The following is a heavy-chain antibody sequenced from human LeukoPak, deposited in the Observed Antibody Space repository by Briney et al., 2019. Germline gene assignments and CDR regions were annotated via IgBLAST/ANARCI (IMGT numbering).Heavy chain of an antibody. Sequence: KTSETLSLTCTVSGGSISSGSYYWGWIRQPPGKGLEWIGSIYYGGSTYFNPSLKSRVTISLDTSKNQFSLKLSSVTAADTAVYYCARHGETRGANWGSMGYYFDFWGQGTLVTVSS. D-gene: IGHD7-27*01. CDR3: ARHGETRGANWGSMGYYFDF. V-gene: IGHV4-39*01. J-gene: IGHJ4*02. CDR1: GGSISSGSYY. CDR2: IYYGGST.